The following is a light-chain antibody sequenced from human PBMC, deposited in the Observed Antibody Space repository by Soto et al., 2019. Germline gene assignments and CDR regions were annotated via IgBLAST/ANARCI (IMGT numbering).Light chain of an antibody. CDR2: EVN. J-gene: IGLJ2*01. CDR1: SSDIGGYNS. V-gene: IGLV2-8*01. CDR3: SSYAGSNNLV. Sequence: QSVLTQPRSASGSPGQSVTISCTGTSSDIGGYNSVSWYQQHPGKAPKLILYEVNKRPSGVPNRFSGSKSGNTASLTVSGLQAEDEADYYCSSYAGSNNLVFGGGTKVTVL.